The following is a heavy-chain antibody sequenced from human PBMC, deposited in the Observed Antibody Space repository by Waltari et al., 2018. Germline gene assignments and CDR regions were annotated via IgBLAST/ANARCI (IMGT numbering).Heavy chain of an antibody. Sequence: QLQLQESGPGLVKPSETLSLTCTVSGGSISSSSYYWGWIPQPPGKGLEWVGSIYYSGGTYYNPSLNSRVTISVDTSKNQFSLRLSSLTAADTAVYFCARHVLGPYYNTILPPNYWGQGTLVTVSS. J-gene: IGHJ4*03. V-gene: IGHV4-39*01. CDR3: ARHVLGPYYNTILPPNY. CDR2: IYYSGGT. CDR1: GGSISSSSYY. D-gene: IGHD3-22*01.